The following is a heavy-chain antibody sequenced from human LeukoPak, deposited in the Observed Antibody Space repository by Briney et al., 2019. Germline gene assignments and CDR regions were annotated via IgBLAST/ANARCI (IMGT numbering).Heavy chain of an antibody. CDR2: ISYDGSNK. D-gene: IGHD3-9*01. Sequence: GRSLRLSCAASGFAFSSYAMHWVRQAPGKGLEWVAVISYDGSNKYYADSVKGRFIISRDNSKNTLYLQMNSLRAEDTAVYYCARGRGRYFDWLDYWGQGTLVTVSS. J-gene: IGHJ4*02. CDR1: GFAFSSYA. CDR3: ARGRGRYFDWLDY. V-gene: IGHV3-30-3*01.